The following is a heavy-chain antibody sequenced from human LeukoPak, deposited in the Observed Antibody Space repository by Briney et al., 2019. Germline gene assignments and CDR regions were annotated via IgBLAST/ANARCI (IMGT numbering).Heavy chain of an antibody. CDR2: ISGSGAST. J-gene: IGHJ5*01. D-gene: IGHD1-26*01. Sequence: PGGSLRLSCAASGFTFTNCAMTWVRQAPGKGLEWVSSISGSGASTYYADSVRGRFTISRDNSKNTVYLQMNGLSVEDTALYYCAKDQSRVGASDPFDSWGQGNRVTVSS. CDR3: AKDQSRVGASDPFDS. CDR1: GFTFTNCA. V-gene: IGHV3-23*01.